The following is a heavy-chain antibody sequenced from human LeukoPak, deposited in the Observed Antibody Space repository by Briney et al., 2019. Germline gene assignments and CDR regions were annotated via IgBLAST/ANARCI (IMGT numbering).Heavy chain of an antibody. CDR1: GFTFSSYA. CDR3: ARDGGSRWLQLIPIY. V-gene: IGHV3-30-3*01. CDR2: ISYDGSNK. Sequence: PGGSLRLSCAASGFTFSSYAMHWVRQAPGKGLEWVAVISYDGSNKYYADSVKGRFTISRDNSKNTLYLQMSSLRAEDTAVYYCARDGGSRWLQLIPIYWGQGTLVTVSS. J-gene: IGHJ4*02. D-gene: IGHD5-24*01.